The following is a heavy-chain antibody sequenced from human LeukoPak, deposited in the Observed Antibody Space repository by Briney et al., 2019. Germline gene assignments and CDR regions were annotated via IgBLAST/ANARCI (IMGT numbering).Heavy chain of an antibody. CDR2: IYYSGST. J-gene: IGHJ4*02. CDR1: GGSISSSSYY. CDR3: ARHYLTVTTHSFDY. V-gene: IGHV4-39*01. D-gene: IGHD4-17*01. Sequence: SETLSLTCTVSGGSISSSSYYWGWIRQPPGGGRGWNVSIYYSGSTYYNPSLKSRVTISVDTSKNQFSLKLSSVTAADTAVYYCARHYLTVTTHSFDYWGQGTLVTVSS.